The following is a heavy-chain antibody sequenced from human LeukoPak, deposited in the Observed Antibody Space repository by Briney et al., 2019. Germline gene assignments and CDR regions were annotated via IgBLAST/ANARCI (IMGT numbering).Heavy chain of an antibody. CDR3: ARLGDIAAAGTRSDYFDY. CDR1: GGSFSGYY. D-gene: IGHD6-13*01. CDR2: IYHSGST. J-gene: IGHJ4*02. Sequence: SETLSLTCAVYGGSFSGYYWSWIRQPPGKGLEWIGSIYHSGSTYYNPSLKSRVTISVDTSKNQFSLKLSSVTAADTAVYYCARLGDIAAAGTRSDYFDYWGQGTLVTVSS. V-gene: IGHV4-34*01.